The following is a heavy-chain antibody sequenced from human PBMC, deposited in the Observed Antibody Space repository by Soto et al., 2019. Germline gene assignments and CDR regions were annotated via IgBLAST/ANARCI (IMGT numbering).Heavy chain of an antibody. CDR2: ISHSETT. V-gene: IGHV4-30-4*01. CDR1: GSYITSGDYH. CDR3: AGFGVGDRDDK. J-gene: IGHJ4*02. D-gene: IGHD2-8*01. Sequence: QVRLQESGPGLVKASQTLSLTCSVSGSYITSGDYHWTWIRQAPGKGLEWIGYISHSETTYYSPALKNRIIISSDFSMNQFSLRLNSVTAADTAVYFCAGFGVGDRDDKWGQGNLVTVSS.